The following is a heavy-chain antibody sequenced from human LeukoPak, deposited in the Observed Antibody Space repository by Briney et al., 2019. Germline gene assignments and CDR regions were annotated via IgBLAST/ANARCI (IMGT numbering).Heavy chain of an antibody. CDR3: ARPRRVPAAMYYYYYYMDV. D-gene: IGHD2-2*01. Sequence: SETLSLTCAVYGGSFSGYYWSWIRQPPGKGLEWIGEINHSGSTNYNPSLKSRVTISVDTSKNQFSLKLSSVTAADTAVYYCARPRRVPAAMYYYYYYMDVWGKGTTVTVSS. CDR2: INHSGST. J-gene: IGHJ6*03. CDR1: GGSFSGYY. V-gene: IGHV4-34*01.